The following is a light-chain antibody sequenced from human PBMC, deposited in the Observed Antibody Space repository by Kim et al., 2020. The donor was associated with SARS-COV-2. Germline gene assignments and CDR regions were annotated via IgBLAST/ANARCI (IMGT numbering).Light chain of an antibody. CDR3: QQRSNWPPELT. V-gene: IGKV3-11*01. CDR2: DAS. CDR1: RRVSAY. J-gene: IGKJ4*01. Sequence: PGQMATSYCMASRRVSAYVAWYQQEAVQAPRRLNTDASDESTGIPARFSGSCSGTDFTPAISSLEPKDFAVYYCQQRSNWPPELTFGGGTKVDI.